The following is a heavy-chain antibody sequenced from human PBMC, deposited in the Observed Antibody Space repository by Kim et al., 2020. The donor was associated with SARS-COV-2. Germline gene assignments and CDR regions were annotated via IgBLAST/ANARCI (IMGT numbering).Heavy chain of an antibody. CDR2: ISSSGSTI. CDR3: ARVKEAGSPENAFDI. Sequence: GGSLRLSCAASGFTFSSYEMNWVRQAPGKGLEWVSYISSSGSTIYYADSVKGRFTISRDNAKNSLYLQMNSLRAEDTAVYYCARVKEAGSPENAFDIWGQGTMVTVSS. CDR1: GFTFSSYE. V-gene: IGHV3-48*03. D-gene: IGHD6-13*01. J-gene: IGHJ3*02.